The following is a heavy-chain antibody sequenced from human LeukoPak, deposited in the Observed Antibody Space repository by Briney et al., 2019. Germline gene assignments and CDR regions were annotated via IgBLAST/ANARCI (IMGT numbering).Heavy chain of an antibody. J-gene: IGHJ5*02. CDR3: ARERQLVEWFDP. CDR1: GGSISSCSYY. V-gene: IGHV4-39*07. D-gene: IGHD6-6*01. CDR2: IYYSGST. Sequence: SETLSLTCTVSGGSISSCSYYWGWIRQPPGKGLEWIGSIYYSGSTYYNPSLKSRVTISVDTSKNQFSLKLSSVTAADTAVYYCARERQLVEWFDPWGQGTLVTVSS.